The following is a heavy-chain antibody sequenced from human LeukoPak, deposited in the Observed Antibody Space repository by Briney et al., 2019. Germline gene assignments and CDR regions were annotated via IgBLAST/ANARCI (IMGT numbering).Heavy chain of an antibody. Sequence: GGSLRLSCASCRFTFRSYEMNWVRQAPCKGLAWVSYISTSGSTIYFADSLKGRFTLSRDNDKHSLYVQMNNLRAEDTAVYYCARVGAYYTYSFDYWGQGTLVTVSS. J-gene: IGHJ4*02. D-gene: IGHD3-3*01. V-gene: IGHV3-48*03. CDR1: RFTFRSYE. CDR3: ARVGAYYTYSFDY. CDR2: ISTSGSTI.